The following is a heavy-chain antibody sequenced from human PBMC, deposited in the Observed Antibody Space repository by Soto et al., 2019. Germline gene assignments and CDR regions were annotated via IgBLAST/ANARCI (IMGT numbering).Heavy chain of an antibody. J-gene: IGHJ6*02. CDR1: GGTFSTYA. V-gene: IGHV1-69*13. D-gene: IGHD1-26*01. Sequence: ASVKVSCKASGGTFSTYAITWVRQAPGQGFEWIGGVIPLFNTPDYAQKFQGRVTITADESTSTAFLELSGLTSEDTAVYFCALEKKWEHLGYFYGMDVWGQGTTVTVSS. CDR2: VIPLFNTP. CDR3: ALEKKWEHLGYFYGMDV.